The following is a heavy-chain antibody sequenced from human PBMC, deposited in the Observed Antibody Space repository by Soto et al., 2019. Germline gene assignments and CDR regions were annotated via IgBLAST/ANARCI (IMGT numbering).Heavy chain of an antibody. J-gene: IGHJ1*01. CDR3: ARDGYSSGWYRGRYFQN. D-gene: IGHD6-19*01. CDR2: INSDGSST. V-gene: IGHV3-74*01. CDR1: GFTFSSYW. Sequence: EVQLVESGGGLVQPGGSLRLSCAASGFTFSSYWMHWVRQAPGKGLVWVSRINSDGSSTSYADSVKGRFTISRDNAKNTLYLQMNSLRAEDTAVYYCARDGYSSGWYRGRYFQNWGQGTLVTVSS.